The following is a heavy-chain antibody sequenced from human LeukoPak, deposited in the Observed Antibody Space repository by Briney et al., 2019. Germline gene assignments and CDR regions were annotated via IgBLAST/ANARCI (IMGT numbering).Heavy chain of an antibody. CDR1: GYTFTSYG. D-gene: IGHD3-10*01. Sequence: GASVKVSCKASGYTFTSYGISWVRQAPGQGREWMGWISAYNGNTNYAQKFQGRVTMTRNTSISTAYMELSSLRSEDTAVYYCATAYGSGSGGGRMDVWGKGTTVTVSS. CDR3: ATAYGSGSGGGRMDV. J-gene: IGHJ6*04. V-gene: IGHV1-18*01. CDR2: ISAYNGNT.